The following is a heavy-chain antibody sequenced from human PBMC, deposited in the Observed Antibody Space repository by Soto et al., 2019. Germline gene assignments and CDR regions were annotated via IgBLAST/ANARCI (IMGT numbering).Heavy chain of an antibody. CDR1: GYTFTSYG. J-gene: IGHJ4*02. V-gene: IGHV1-18*01. Sequence: ASVKVSCKASGYTFTSYGISWVRQAPGQGLEWMGWISAYNGNTNYAQKLQGRVTMTTDTSTSTAYMELRSLRSDDTAVYYCARVPGEYSRGGGGFDYWGQGTLVTVSS. CDR2: ISAYNGNT. D-gene: IGHD6-6*01. CDR3: ARVPGEYSRGGGGFDY.